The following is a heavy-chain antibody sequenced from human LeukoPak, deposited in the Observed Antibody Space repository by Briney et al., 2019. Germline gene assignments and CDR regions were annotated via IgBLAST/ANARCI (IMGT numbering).Heavy chain of an antibody. CDR1: GFTFSSYG. J-gene: IGHJ4*02. Sequence: PGGSLRLSCAASGFTFSSYGMHWVRQAPGKGLEWVAVISYDGSNKYYADSVKGRFTISRDNSKNTLYLQMNSLRAEDTAVYYCAKDYVWSGLDYWGQGTLVTVSS. V-gene: IGHV3-30*18. CDR2: ISYDGSNK. CDR3: AKDYVWSGLDY. D-gene: IGHD3-3*01.